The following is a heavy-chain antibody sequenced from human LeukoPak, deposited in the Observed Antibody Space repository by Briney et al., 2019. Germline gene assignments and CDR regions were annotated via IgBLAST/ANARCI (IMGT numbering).Heavy chain of an antibody. Sequence: GGSLRLSCAASGFTFSSYEMNWVRQAPGKGLEWVSYISSSSSTIYYADSVKGRFTISRDNAKNSLYLQMNSLRAEDTAVYYCARTELGYCSSTSCYVIIPFDYWGQGTLVTVSS. V-gene: IGHV3-48*01. CDR3: ARTELGYCSSTSCYVIIPFDY. CDR2: ISSSSSTI. CDR1: GFTFSSYE. D-gene: IGHD2-2*01. J-gene: IGHJ4*02.